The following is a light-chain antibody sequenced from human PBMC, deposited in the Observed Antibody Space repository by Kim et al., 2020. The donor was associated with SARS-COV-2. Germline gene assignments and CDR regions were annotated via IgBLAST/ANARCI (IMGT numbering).Light chain of an antibody. J-gene: IGLJ1*01. V-gene: IGLV1-51*01. Sequence: QSVLTHPPSVSAAPGQKVTNSCSGSSSNIGNNYVSWYQQLPGTAPKLLIYDNNKRPSGIPDRFSGSKSGTSATLGITGLQTGDEADYYCGTWDSSLSAYVFGTGTKVTVL. CDR3: GTWDSSLSAYV. CDR2: DNN. CDR1: SSNIGNNY.